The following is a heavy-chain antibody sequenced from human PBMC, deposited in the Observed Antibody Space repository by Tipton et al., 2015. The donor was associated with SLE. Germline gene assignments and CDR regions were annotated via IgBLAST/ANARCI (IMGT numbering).Heavy chain of an antibody. V-gene: IGHV3-11*04. D-gene: IGHD3/OR15-3a*01. CDR1: GFTFSDYY. CDR3: ARAEPSYGLDDY. CDR2: ISSSGSTI. J-gene: IGHJ4*02. Sequence: SLRLSCAASGFTFSDYYMSWIRQAPGKGLEWVSYISSSGSTIYYADSVKGRFTISRDNAKNSLYLQMSSLRAEDTAVYYCARAEPSYGLDDYWGQGTLVTVSS.